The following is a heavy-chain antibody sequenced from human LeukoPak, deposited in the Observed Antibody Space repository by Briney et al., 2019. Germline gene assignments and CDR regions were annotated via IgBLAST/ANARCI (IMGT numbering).Heavy chain of an antibody. Sequence: SETLSLTCTVSGGSISSYYWSWIRQPPGKGLEWIGYISYSGSTNQNPSLKSRVTISIDTSKNQFSLKLSSVTAADTAVYYCARHRSTGWFLWGQGTLVTVSS. J-gene: IGHJ4*02. CDR2: ISYSGST. CDR3: ARHRSTGWFL. D-gene: IGHD6-19*01. V-gene: IGHV4-59*08. CDR1: GGSISSYY.